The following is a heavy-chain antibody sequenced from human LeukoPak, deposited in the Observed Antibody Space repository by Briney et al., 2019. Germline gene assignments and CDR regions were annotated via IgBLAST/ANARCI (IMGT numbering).Heavy chain of an antibody. V-gene: IGHV3-74*01. CDR3: ARERVVVTAIEDCYYGMDV. CDR1: GFTFSSYW. D-gene: IGHD2-21*02. CDR2: INSDGSST. Sequence: PAGGSLRLSCAASGFTFSSYWMHWVRQAPGKGLVWVSRINSDGSSTSYADSVKGRFTISRDNAKNTLYLQMNSLRAEDTAVYYCARERVVVTAIEDCYYGMDVWGQGTTVTVSS. J-gene: IGHJ6*02.